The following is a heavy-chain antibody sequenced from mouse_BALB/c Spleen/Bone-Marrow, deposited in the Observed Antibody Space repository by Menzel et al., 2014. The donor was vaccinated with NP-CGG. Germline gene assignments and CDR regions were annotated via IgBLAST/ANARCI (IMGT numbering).Heavy chain of an antibody. D-gene: IGHD1-2*01. CDR1: GFSLTIYG. CDR3: ARVLRLRDAMDY. J-gene: IGHJ4*01. CDR2: IWAGGIT. V-gene: IGHV2-9*02. Sequence: VKVVESGPGLVAPSQRLSITCTVSGFSLTIYGVHWVRQPPGKGLEWLGVIWAGGITNYNSALMSRLNISKDNSKNQVFLNVNSLQTDYTAMYYCARVLRLRDAMDYWGQGTSLTVSS.